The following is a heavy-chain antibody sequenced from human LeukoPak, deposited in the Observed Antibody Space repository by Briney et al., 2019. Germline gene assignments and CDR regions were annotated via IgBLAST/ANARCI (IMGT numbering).Heavy chain of an antibody. D-gene: IGHD4-17*01. CDR3: ARDYRIYGDYASDAFDI. J-gene: IGHJ3*02. CDR2: IYSGGST. V-gene: IGHV3-53*01. CDR1: GFTVSSNY. Sequence: GGSLRLSCAASGFTVSSNYMSWVRQAPGKGLEWVSVIYSGGSTYYADSVKGRFTISRDNSKNTLYLKMNSLRAEDTAVYYCARDYRIYGDYASDAFDIWGQGTMVTVSS.